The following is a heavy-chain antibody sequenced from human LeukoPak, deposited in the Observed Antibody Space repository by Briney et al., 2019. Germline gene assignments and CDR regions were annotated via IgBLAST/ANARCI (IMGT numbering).Heavy chain of an antibody. CDR2: ISSSSNYI. V-gene: IGHV3-21*04. D-gene: IGHD3-10*01. CDR3: ARDGGPMVRGPNDAFDI. Sequence: GGSLRLSCAASGFPLSSYSMNWVRQAPGKGLEWVSFISSSSNYIYYADSVKGRFTISRDNAKNSLYLQMNSLRSDDTAVYYCARDGGPMVRGPNDAFDIWGQGTMVTVSS. CDR1: GFPLSSYS. J-gene: IGHJ3*02.